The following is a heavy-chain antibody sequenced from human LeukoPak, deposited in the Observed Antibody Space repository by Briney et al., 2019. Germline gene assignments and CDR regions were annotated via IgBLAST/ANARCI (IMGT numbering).Heavy chain of an antibody. J-gene: IGHJ4*02. D-gene: IGHD6-19*01. Sequence: GGSLRLSCAASVFTFSSYEMNWVRQAPGKGLEWVSYISSSGSTIYYADSVKGRFTISRDNAKNSLYLQMNRLRAEDTAVYYCARGSCRSGCWLRCEGLDYWGQGTLVTVSS. CDR3: ARGSCRSGCWLRCEGLDY. CDR2: ISSSGSTI. CDR1: VFTFSSYE. V-gene: IGHV3-48*03.